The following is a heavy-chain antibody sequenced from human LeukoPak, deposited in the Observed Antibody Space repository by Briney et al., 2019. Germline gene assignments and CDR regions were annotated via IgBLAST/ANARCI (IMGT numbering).Heavy chain of an antibody. CDR2: INHSGGT. CDR3: SKLLPIQGGDV. V-gene: IGHV4-34*04. Sequence: KSSETLSLTCAVYGRSFTGYYWSWFRQPPGKGREWIAEINHSGGTNHHPSLKSRATISIDTSNKQFSLKMTSVAAADAAVYYCSKLLPIQGGDVWGQGTTVTVSS. CDR1: GRSFTGYY. J-gene: IGHJ6*02. D-gene: IGHD2-21*02.